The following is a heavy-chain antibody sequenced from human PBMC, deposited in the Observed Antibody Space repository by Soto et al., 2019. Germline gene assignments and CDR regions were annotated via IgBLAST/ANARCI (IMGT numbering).Heavy chain of an antibody. CDR1: GYTFTDYH. D-gene: IGHD1-26*01. CDR2: ITPKSGEI. J-gene: IGHJ4*02. V-gene: IGHV1-2*02. Sequence: QVHLVQSGAEMKRPGDSVKVSCKASGYTFTDYHIHWVRQAPGQGLEWMGRITPKSGEIYYSPKFQGRVTLTRDTSISTAYMELTTLRFDDTAVYYCARAPIWGPTGYFDYWGQGTLATVSS. CDR3: ARAPIWGPTGYFDY.